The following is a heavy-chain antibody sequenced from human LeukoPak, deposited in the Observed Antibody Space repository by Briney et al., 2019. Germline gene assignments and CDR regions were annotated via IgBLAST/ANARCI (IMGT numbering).Heavy chain of an antibody. CDR3: AADRWFGKTPSLIFDY. CDR2: IVGASGDT. D-gene: IGHD3-10*01. CDR1: GFTFSSSA. J-gene: IGHJ4*02. Sequence: ASVKVSCKASGFTFSSSAIQWVRQARGQRLEWIGWIVGASGDTYYAQKFQERVTITRDMSTSTAYMELSSLRSEDTAVNFCAADRWFGKTPSLIFDYWGQGTLVTVSS. V-gene: IGHV1-58*02.